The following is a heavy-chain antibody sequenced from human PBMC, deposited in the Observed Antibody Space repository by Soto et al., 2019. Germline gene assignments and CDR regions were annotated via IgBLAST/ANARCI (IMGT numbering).Heavy chain of an antibody. CDR3: ASPPKDYYGRGWFDPDY. D-gene: IGHD3-10*01. Sequence: QVQLVESGGGVVQPGGSLRLSCEASGFTFSNYGMHWVRQAPGKGLEWVAVISFDGRNTHHADAVKGRFAISRDNSKNTFYLQMNSLRAEDTAVYYCASPPKDYYGRGWFDPDYWGQGTLVTVSS. J-gene: IGHJ4*02. CDR2: ISFDGRNT. V-gene: IGHV3-30*03. CDR1: GFTFSNYG.